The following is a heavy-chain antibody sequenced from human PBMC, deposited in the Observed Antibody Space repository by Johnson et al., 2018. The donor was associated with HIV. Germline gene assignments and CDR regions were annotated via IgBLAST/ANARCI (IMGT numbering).Heavy chain of an antibody. CDR3: AREGFIPVLLRGGAFDI. CDR2: IKQDGSEK. Sequence: VQLVESGGGLVQPGGSLRLSCAASGFTFSSYWMSWVRQAPGKGLEWVANIKQDGSEKYYVDSVKGRFTISRDNAKNSLYLQMTSLRAEDTAVYYCAREGFIPVLLRGGAFDIWGQGTMVTVSS. J-gene: IGHJ3*02. V-gene: IGHV3-7*01. D-gene: IGHD3-10*01. CDR1: GFTFSSYW.